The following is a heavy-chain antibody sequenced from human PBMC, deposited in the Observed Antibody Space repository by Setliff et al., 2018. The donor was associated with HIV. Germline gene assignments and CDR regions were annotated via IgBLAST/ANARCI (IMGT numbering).Heavy chain of an antibody. Sequence: SETMSLTCTVSGDSISSGGFYCNWFRQYPEKGLEWIGWIHYIGRTNFNPSLRSRVTISVNTSKNQFSLLLTSVTAADTAVYYCARSSRVNCGGDCYLFDYWGQGTPVTVSS. J-gene: IGHJ4*02. CDR3: ARSSRVNCGGDCYLFDY. CDR1: GDSISSGGFY. D-gene: IGHD2-21*02. V-gene: IGHV4-31*03. CDR2: IHYIGRT.